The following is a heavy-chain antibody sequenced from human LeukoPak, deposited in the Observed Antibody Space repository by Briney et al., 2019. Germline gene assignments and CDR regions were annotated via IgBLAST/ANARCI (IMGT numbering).Heavy chain of an antibody. CDR1: GGTFSSYA. CDR3: ASAGGVGATQWFDP. J-gene: IGHJ5*02. Sequence: SVKVSCRASGGTFSSYAISWVRQAPGQGLEWMGGIIPILGIANYAQKFQGRVTITADKSTSTAYMELSSLRSEDTAVYYCASAGGVGATQWFDPWGQGTLVTVSS. V-gene: IGHV1-69*04. CDR2: IIPILGIA. D-gene: IGHD1-26*01.